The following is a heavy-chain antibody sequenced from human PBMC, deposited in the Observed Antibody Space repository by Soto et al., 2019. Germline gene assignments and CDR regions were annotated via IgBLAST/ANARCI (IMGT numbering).Heavy chain of an antibody. J-gene: IGHJ6*02. Sequence: LSLTCTVSGVSISSGGYFWIWIRQHPGKGLEWIGYIYDSGSTYYNPSLESRFTISVDTSKNQFSLKLDSVTAADTAVYFCARGFLEWLSHPLYGIDVWGQGTTVTVSS. D-gene: IGHD3-3*01. CDR3: ARGFLEWLSHPLYGIDV. CDR2: IYDSGST. V-gene: IGHV4-31*03. CDR1: GVSISSGGYF.